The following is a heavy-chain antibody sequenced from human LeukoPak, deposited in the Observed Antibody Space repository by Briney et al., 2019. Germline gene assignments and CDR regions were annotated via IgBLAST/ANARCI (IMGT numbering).Heavy chain of an antibody. J-gene: IGHJ6*02. D-gene: IGHD3-3*01. CDR2: IHPDSGRT. CDR1: GYTFTGFH. Sequence: ASVKFSCKASGYTFTGFHMHWGRQALGQGREWMGCIHPDSGRTTYGQKFQGRVTMTRDTSISTAYMELSRLRSDDTAVYYCARDHPGSTQNYDFWSGYYYYYYGMDVWGQGTTVTVSS. CDR3: ARDHPGSTQNYDFWSGYYYYYYGMDV. V-gene: IGHV1-2*02.